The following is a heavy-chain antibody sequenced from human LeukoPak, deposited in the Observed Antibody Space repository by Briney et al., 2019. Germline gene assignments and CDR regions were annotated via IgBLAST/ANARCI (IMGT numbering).Heavy chain of an antibody. V-gene: IGHV3-7*01. CDR2: IKQDGSEK. J-gene: IGHJ4*02. Sequence: GGSLRLSCAASGFTFSSYWMSWVRQAPGKGLEWVANIKQDGSEKYYVDSVKGRFTISRDNAKNSLYLQMNSLRAEDTAVYYCARLPYSGSYLAPFDCWGQGTLVTVSS. CDR3: ARLPYSGSYLAPFDC. CDR1: GFTFSSYW. D-gene: IGHD1-26*01.